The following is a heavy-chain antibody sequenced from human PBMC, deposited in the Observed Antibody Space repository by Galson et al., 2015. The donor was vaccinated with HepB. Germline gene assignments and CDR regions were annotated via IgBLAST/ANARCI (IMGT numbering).Heavy chain of an antibody. CDR3: ARQIYSGYDDAAFDI. V-gene: IGHV3-23*01. D-gene: IGHD5-12*01. CDR2: ISGSGAGT. J-gene: IGHJ3*02. CDR1: GFTFSNNA. Sequence: SLRLSCAASGFTFSNNAMAWVRQAPGKGLDWVSTISGSGAGTYYADSVKGRFTISRDNSKSTLYLQMNSLRAEDTAVYYCARQIYSGYDDAAFDIWGQGTMVIVSS.